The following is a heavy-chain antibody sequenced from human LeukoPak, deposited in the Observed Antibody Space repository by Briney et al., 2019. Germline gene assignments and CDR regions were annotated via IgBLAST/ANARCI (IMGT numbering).Heavy chain of an antibody. CDR3: AKPLDAYNYMDWYFDL. D-gene: IGHD3-10*01. V-gene: IGHV3-30*18. CDR2: KSYDETNT. J-gene: IGHJ2*01. CDR1: GFGFSNFG. Sequence: HPGGSLRLSCAAAGFGFSNFGMHWLRQAPGKGLEWVATKSYDETNTYYADSVKGRFTVSRDNSQSTLYLQMNGLRPEDTAIYYCAKPLDAYNYMDWYFDLWGRGTLVTVSS.